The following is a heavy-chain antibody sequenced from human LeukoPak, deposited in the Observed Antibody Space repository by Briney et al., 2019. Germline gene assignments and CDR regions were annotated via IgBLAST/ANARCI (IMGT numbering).Heavy chain of an antibody. Sequence: RESLRLSCAASGFIFRNFGMSWIRQAPGKGLEWVSHISDVVAHTWYADSVKGRFIISRDKSNNRVFLQMNSLRPEDTALYYCAKDNYGGVYASWGQGTLVTVSS. D-gene: IGHD3-16*01. J-gene: IGHJ5*02. CDR2: ISDVVAHT. V-gene: IGHV3-23*01. CDR1: GFIFRNFG. CDR3: AKDNYGGVYAS.